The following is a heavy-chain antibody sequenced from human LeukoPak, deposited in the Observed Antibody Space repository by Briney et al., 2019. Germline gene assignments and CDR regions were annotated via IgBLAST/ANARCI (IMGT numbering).Heavy chain of an antibody. CDR2: IYTSGST. D-gene: IGHD6-13*01. J-gene: IGHJ3*02. CDR1: GGSISSYY. Sequence: SETLSLTCTVSGGSISSYYWSWIRQPAGKGLEWIGRIYTSGSTNYNPSLKSRVTMSVDTSKNQFSLKLSSVTAADTAVYYYARDDWYSSSWPGAFDIWGQGTMVTVSS. V-gene: IGHV4-4*07. CDR3: ARDDWYSSSWPGAFDI.